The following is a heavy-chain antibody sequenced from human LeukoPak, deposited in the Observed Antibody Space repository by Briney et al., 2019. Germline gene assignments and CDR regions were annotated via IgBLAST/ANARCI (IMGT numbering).Heavy chain of an antibody. J-gene: IGHJ1*01. CDR2: IYYSGST. D-gene: IGHD3-22*01. CDR3: ARAGTMIVVAPFQH. CDR1: GGSMSNYF. Sequence: SETLSLTCTVSGGSMSNYFWSWIRQSPGKGLEWIGYIYYSGSTNHNPSLKSRVTISVDTSKNQFSLKLSSVTAADTAVYYCARAGTMIVVAPFQHWGQGTLVTVSS. V-gene: IGHV4-59*12.